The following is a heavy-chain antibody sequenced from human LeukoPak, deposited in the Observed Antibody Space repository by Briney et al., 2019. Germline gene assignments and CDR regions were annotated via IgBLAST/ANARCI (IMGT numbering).Heavy chain of an antibody. CDR2: MNPNSGNT. V-gene: IGHV1-8*01. D-gene: IGHD3-10*01. CDR1: GYTFTSYD. CDR3: ARGRLLWFGEETYIDY. J-gene: IGHJ4*02. Sequence: ASVKVSCKASGYTFTSYDINWVRQATGQGLEWMGWMNPNSGNTGYAQKFQGRVTMTRNTSISTAYMELSSLRSGDTAVYYCARGRLLWFGEETYIDYWGQGTLVTVSS.